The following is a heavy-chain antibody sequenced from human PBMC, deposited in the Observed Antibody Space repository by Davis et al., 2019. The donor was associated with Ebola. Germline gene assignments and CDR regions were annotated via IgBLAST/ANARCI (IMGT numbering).Heavy chain of an antibody. Sequence: PGGSLRLSCATSGLTFDDYAMHWFRQAPGKGLEWVSGINSNSGTSAYADSVKGRFTISRDNAQDSLYLQMNSLRTEGTAFYYCAKDFYGSGSYIDAWGQGTLVTVSS. CDR1: GLTFDDYA. J-gene: IGHJ5*02. CDR2: INSNSGTS. V-gene: IGHV3-9*01. CDR3: AKDFYGSGSYIDA. D-gene: IGHD3-10*01.